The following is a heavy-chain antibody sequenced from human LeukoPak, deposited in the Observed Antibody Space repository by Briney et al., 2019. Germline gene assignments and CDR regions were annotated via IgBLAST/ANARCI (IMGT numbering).Heavy chain of an antibody. CDR2: ISYDGSNK. V-gene: IGHV3-30*18. J-gene: IGHJ6*04. CDR3: AKDNGGVKGETTYYYYGMDV. D-gene: IGHD2-8*01. CDR1: GFTFSSYG. Sequence: GGSLRLSCAASGFTFSSYGMHWVRQAPGKGLEWVAVISYDGSNKYYADSVKCRFTISRDNSKNTLYLQMNSLRAEDTAVYYCAKDNGGVKGETTYYYYGMDVWGKGTTVTVSS.